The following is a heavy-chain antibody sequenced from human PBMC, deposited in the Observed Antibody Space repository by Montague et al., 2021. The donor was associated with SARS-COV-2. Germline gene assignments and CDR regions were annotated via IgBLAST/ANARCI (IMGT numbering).Heavy chain of an antibody. CDR3: ASQVAYLDYFDP. D-gene: IGHD4-11*01. CDR1: GRSISTDHY. Sequence: SETLSLTCTVSGRSISTDHYWGWIRQPPGKGLEWIGSIHHSGNTYYNPSLKSRLTISIDTSKNQVSLKLTSLTAADTAVYYCASQVAYLDYFDPWGQGTLVTVSS. CDR2: IHHSGNT. V-gene: IGHV4-38-2*02. J-gene: IGHJ5*02.